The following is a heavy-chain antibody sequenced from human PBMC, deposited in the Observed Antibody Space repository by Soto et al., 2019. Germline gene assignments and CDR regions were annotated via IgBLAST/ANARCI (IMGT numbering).Heavy chain of an antibody. CDR1: GVTFSSYG. CDR3: ARETSVRGVIITSSPWFDP. Sequence: SVKVSCKASGVTFSSYGISWVRQAPGQGLEWMGGIIPMFGKVKYAQKFQGRVTITADESTSTAYMELSSLTSEDTAMYCCARETSVRGVIITSSPWFDPWGQGTLVTVSS. V-gene: IGHV1-69*13. J-gene: IGHJ5*02. D-gene: IGHD3-10*01. CDR2: IIPMFGKV.